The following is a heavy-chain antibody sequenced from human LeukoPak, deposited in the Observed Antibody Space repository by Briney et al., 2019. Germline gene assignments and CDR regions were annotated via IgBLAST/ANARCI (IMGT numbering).Heavy chain of an antibody. CDR3: SCGLDSRKLGY. CDR1: GASLSSGDQY. Sequence: PSETLSLTCTVSGASLSSGDQYWTWIRQTPGKGLEWIGSIHPSGMLYNNPSLESRVTISIDTSKNQFSLNLHSVTAADSAVYFCSCGLDSRKLGYWGQGTLVTVSS. V-gene: IGHV4-31*03. J-gene: IGHJ4*02. CDR2: IHPSGML. D-gene: IGHD3-22*01.